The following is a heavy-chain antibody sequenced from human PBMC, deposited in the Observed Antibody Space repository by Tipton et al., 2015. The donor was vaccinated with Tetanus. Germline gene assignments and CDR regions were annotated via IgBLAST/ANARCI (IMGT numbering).Heavy chain of an antibody. CDR1: GFTFSNYG. J-gene: IGHJ6*02. D-gene: IGHD1-26*01. Sequence: SLRLSCAASGFTFSNYGMSWVRQAPGKGLEWVSYISYSSSEIYYADSVKGRFTISRDNAKNSLYLQMNSLRDEDTAVYYCARDGTGAQNYYYSMDVWGQGTTVTVSS. V-gene: IGHV3-21*05. CDR2: ISYSSSEI. CDR3: ARDGTGAQNYYYSMDV.